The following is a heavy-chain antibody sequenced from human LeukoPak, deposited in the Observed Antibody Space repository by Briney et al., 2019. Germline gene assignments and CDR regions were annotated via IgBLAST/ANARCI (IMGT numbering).Heavy chain of an antibody. D-gene: IGHD6-13*01. V-gene: IGHV3-21*01. J-gene: IGHJ4*02. CDR2: ISGHSSHI. CDR3: TRAFPPLRTAAAGDV. CDR1: GFTFSDCD. Sequence: GGSLRLACTGSGFTFSDCDMNWVRQAPGKGLEWVSSISGHSSHIYYADSIKGRFTISRDNAKNSLYLQMNSLRDEDTAVYYCTRAFPPLRTAAAGDVWGQGTLVTVSS.